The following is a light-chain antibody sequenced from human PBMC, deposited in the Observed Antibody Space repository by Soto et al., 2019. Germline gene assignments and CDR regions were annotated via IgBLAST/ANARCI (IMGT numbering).Light chain of an antibody. Sequence: EIVVTQSPGTLSLSPGERATLSCRATQSVSSSYLAWYQQKPGQGPRLLIYGASSRATGIPDRFSGSGSGTDFTLTISRLEPEDFAAYYCQQYDTSPLTFGGGTKVDIK. CDR2: GAS. CDR3: QQYDTSPLT. J-gene: IGKJ4*01. CDR1: QSVSSSY. V-gene: IGKV3-20*01.